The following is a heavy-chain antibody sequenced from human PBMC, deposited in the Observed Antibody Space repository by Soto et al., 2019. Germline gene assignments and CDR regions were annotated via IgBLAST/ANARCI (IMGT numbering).Heavy chain of an antibody. CDR2: IYWNDDK. CDR3: ANRSNSRAGLWFVELEYNWFDP. V-gene: IGHV2-5*01. Sequence: QITLKESGPTLVKPTQTLTLTCTFSGFSLSTSGVGVGWIRQPPGKALEWLALIYWNDDKRYSPCLKSTLTITTETSKNQGVLTRTNMDAVDTAIYYCANRSNSRAGLWFVELEYNWFDPWGQGTLVTVSS. J-gene: IGHJ5*02. CDR1: GFSLSTSGVG. D-gene: IGHD3-10*01.